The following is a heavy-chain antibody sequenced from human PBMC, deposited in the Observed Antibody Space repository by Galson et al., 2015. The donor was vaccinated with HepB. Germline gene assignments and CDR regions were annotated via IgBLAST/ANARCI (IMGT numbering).Heavy chain of an antibody. CDR3: VKDLGGGTIPGMTTVFEGSGPDY. V-gene: IGHV3-30*18. J-gene: IGHJ4*02. CDR1: GFSLSSYG. D-gene: IGHD2/OR15-2a*01. CDR2: ISHDGSES. Sequence: SLRLSCAAPGFSLSSYGVHWVRQAQGKGLEWVGVISHDGSESFYADSVRGRLIISRGNTVYLQMNSLRPEDTAVYYCVKDLGGGTIPGMTTVFEGSGPDYWGQGTLIAVSS.